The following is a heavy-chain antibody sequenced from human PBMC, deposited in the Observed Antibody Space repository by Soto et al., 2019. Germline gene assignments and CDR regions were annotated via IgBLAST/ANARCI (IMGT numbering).Heavy chain of an antibody. CDR3: VRDGSKTLRAVFDP. CDR2: VYATGNS. J-gene: IGHJ5*02. CDR1: GGSMSKFY. V-gene: IGHV4-4*07. Sequence: QVQVQESGPGLVKPSETLSLTCSVSGGSMSKFYWSWIRKTAGKGLEWMGRVYATGNSDYNPSLRSRIAMSVDISKKTFSLRLRSVTAADMGVYYCVRDGSKTLRAVFDPWGQGILVTVSS.